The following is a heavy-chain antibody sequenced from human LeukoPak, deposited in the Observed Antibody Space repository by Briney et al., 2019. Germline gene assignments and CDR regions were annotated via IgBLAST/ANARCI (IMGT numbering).Heavy chain of an antibody. D-gene: IGHD1-14*01. Sequence: PGGSLRLSCAASGFTFSNAWMSWVRQAPGKGLEWVGRIKSKTDGGTTDYAAPVKGRFTISRDDSKNTLYLQMNSLKTEDTAVYYCPTDNRAVVPRPLPGYWARGTLVTVSS. J-gene: IGHJ4*02. CDR3: PTDNRAVVPRPLPGY. V-gene: IGHV3-15*01. CDR2: IKSKTDGGTT. CDR1: GFTFSNAW.